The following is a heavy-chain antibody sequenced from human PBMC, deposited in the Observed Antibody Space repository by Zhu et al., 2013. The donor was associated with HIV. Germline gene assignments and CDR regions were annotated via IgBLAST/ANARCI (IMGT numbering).Heavy chain of an antibody. CDR1: GYSFTTYY. CDR3: ARVAYCGGDCYGRYYYGMDV. CDR2: INPSVGRT. V-gene: IGHV1-46*01. J-gene: IGHJ6*02. Sequence: QVQLVQSGAEVKKPGASLKVACKASGYSFTTYYIHWVRQAPGQGLEWMGVINPSVGRTSYAQKFQGRVTMTRDTSTSTVYMELSSLRSEDSAVYYCARVAYCGGDCYGRYYYGMDVWGRGTTVTVSS. D-gene: IGHD2-21*02.